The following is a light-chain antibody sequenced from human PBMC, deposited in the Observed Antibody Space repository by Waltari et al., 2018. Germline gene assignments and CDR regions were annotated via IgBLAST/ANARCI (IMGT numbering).Light chain of an antibody. J-gene: IGKJ4*01. Sequence: EIVLTQSPDILSFSPGERATLSCRASQSVGTYLAWYQQRPCQSPSLPIYDASYRATGIPARFSGSGSETDFTLTISSLQPEDFAVYYCQQRRNWPLTFGGGTRVQI. CDR1: QSVGTY. CDR3: QQRRNWPLT. CDR2: DAS. V-gene: IGKV3-11*01.